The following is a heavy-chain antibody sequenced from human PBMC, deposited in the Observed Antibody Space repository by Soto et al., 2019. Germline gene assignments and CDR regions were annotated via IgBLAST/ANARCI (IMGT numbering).Heavy chain of an antibody. CDR1: GFRFGDYW. V-gene: IGHV3-74*01. J-gene: IGHJ6*04. CDR3: ARGLSGTDPYSGYDSYYYGMDV. CDR2: MTGDVRTT. D-gene: IGHD5-12*01. Sequence: XEFLRRSCAASGFRFGDYWRHGVRQPRGKGPGWGSRMTGDVRTTRYADSVKGRFTASRDNAKSTLYLQMNSLRAEDTAVYYCARGLSGTDPYSGYDSYYYGMDVWGEGTTVTVSS.